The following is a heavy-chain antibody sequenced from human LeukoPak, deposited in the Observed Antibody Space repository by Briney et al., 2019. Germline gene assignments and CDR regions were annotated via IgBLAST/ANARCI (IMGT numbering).Heavy chain of an antibody. D-gene: IGHD3-10*01. CDR2: IRSKANSYAT. J-gene: IGHJ4*02. CDR3: TSRLGYGSGNKMAY. V-gene: IGHV3-73*01. Sequence: GGSLRLSCAASGFTFSGSAMHWVRQASGKGLEWVGRIRSKANSYATAYAASVRGRFTISRDDSKNTAYLQMNSLKTEDTAVYYCTSRLGYGSGNKMAYWDQGTLVTVSS. CDR1: GFTFSGSA.